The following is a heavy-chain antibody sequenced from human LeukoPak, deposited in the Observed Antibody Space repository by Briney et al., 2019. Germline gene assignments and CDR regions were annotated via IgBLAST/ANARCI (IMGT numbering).Heavy chain of an antibody. CDR3: ARGGDCSGGSCYRVIFDY. Sequence: ASVKVSCKASGYTFTSYGISWVRHAPGQGLEWMGWISAYNGNTNYAQKLQGRVTMTTDTSTSTAYMELRSLRSDDTAVYYCARGGDCSGGSCYRVIFDYWGQGTLVTVSS. V-gene: IGHV1-18*01. CDR1: GYTFTSYG. J-gene: IGHJ4*02. D-gene: IGHD2-15*01. CDR2: ISAYNGNT.